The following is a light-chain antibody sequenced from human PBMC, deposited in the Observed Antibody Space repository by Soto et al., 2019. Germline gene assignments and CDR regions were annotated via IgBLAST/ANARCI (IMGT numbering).Light chain of an antibody. CDR3: HQYATSPFT. CDR1: ETIGRAY. CDR2: GTS. J-gene: IGKJ2*01. V-gene: IGKV3-20*01. Sequence: IVLTQSPGTVSLSPGERATLSCRASETIGRAYFAWYQHRPGRTPRLVLSGTSNRAAGIPDRFGGSGSGEDFTLTISGVEPEDSAVYYCHQYATSPFTFGQGTQLEIK.